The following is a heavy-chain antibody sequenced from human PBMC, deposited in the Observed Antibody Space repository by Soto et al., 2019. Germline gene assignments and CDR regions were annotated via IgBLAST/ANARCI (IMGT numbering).Heavy chain of an antibody. CDR1: GGTFSSYA. D-gene: IGHD2-2*01. CDR3: ARGSCSSTSCYSPFDS. CDR2: IIPIFGTA. V-gene: IGHV1-69*13. J-gene: IGHJ4*02. Sequence: ASVKGSCKASGGTFSSYAISWVRQAPGQGLEWMGGIIPIFGTANYAQKFQGRVTITADESTSTAYMELSSLRSEDTAVYYCARGSCSSTSCYSPFDSWGQGTLVTVS.